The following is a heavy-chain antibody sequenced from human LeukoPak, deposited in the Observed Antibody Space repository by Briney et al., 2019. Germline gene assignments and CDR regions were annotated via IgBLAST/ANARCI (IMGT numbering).Heavy chain of an antibody. V-gene: IGHV3-33*06. CDR1: GFTFSSYG. CDR2: IWYCGSNK. D-gene: IGHD1-1*01. Sequence: GGSLRLSCAASGFTFSSYGMHWLPQAPGKGGEGVADIWYCGSNKYYADSVKGRFTISRENSKNTLYLQMNSLRAEDTAVYYCAKDVRAGTPRMDGGGRGPTATVS. CDR3: AKDVRAGTPRMDG. J-gene: IGHJ6*03.